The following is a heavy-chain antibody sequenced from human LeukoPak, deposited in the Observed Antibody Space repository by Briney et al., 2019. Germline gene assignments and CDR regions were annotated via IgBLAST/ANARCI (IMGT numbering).Heavy chain of an antibody. CDR3: ARQPLNSGSYFDY. V-gene: IGHV4-39*01. CDR1: GGSISSSSYY. Sequence: SETLSLTCTVSGGSISSSSYYWGWIGQPPGKGLEGIGRIDCSGSTYYNPSLKSRVTISVDTFKHQFSLKLSSVTAADTAVYYCARQPLNSGSYFDYWGQGTLVTVSS. D-gene: IGHD1-26*01. J-gene: IGHJ4*02. CDR2: IDCSGST.